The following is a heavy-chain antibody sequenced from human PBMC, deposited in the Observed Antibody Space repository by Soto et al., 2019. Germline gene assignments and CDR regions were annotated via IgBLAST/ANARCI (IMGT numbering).Heavy chain of an antibody. CDR1: GFNFNSYT. J-gene: IGHJ6*02. Sequence: GGSLRLSCAASGFNFNSYTINWVRQAPGKRLEWLSSISSSGYIFSTDSVRGRFTISRDNAKNSVYLQINSLRAEDTAVYFCARDCSGGSCYPRMDVWGQGTTVTVSS. D-gene: IGHD2-15*01. CDR3: ARDCSGGSCYPRMDV. V-gene: IGHV3-21*01. CDR2: ISSSGYI.